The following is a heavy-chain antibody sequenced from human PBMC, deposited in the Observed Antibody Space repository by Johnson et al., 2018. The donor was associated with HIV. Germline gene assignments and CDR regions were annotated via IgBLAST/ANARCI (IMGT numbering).Heavy chain of an antibody. V-gene: IGHV3-30*03. CDR2: ISYDGSDK. D-gene: IGHD5-24*01. Sequence: QVQLVESGGGLVQPGRSLRLSCAASGFTFDDYGMSWVRQAPGKGLEWVAVISYDGSDKYYADSVKGRFTISRDNSKNSLSLQMNSLRVEDTAVYYCAREWLYGFDIWGQGTMVTVSS. CDR1: GFTFDDYG. CDR3: AREWLYGFDI. J-gene: IGHJ3*02.